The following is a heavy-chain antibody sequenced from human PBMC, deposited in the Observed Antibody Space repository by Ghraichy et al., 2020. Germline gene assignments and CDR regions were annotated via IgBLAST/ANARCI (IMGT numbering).Heavy chain of an antibody. J-gene: IGHJ6*02. D-gene: IGHD2-2*01. CDR2: MNPNSGNT. CDR3: ARGTVPAAMGYYYYYYGMDV. V-gene: IGHV1-8*01. Sequence: ASVKVSCKASGYTFTSYDINWVRQATGQGLEWMGWMNPNSGNTGYAQKFQGRVTMTRNTSISTAYMELSSLRSEDTAVYYCARGTVPAAMGYYYYYYGMDVWGQGTTVTVSS. CDR1: GYTFTSYD.